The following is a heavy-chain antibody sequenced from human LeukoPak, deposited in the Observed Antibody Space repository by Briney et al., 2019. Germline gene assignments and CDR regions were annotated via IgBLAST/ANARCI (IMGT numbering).Heavy chain of an antibody. V-gene: IGHV4-31*03. CDR1: GGSISSGGYY. J-gene: IGHJ4*02. Sequence: SETLSLTCTVSGGSISSGGYYWSWIRQHPGKGLEWIGYIYYSGSTYYNPSLKSRVTISVDTSKNQFSLKLSSVTAADTAVYYCARGPPYYDILTGYRYYFDYWGQGTLVTVSS. CDR3: ARGPPYYDILTGYRYYFDY. CDR2: IYYSGST. D-gene: IGHD3-9*01.